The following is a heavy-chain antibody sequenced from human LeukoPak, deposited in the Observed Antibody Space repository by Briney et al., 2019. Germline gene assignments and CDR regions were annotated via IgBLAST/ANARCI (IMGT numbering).Heavy chain of an antibody. CDR1: GGTFSSYA. CDR2: IIPIFGTA. V-gene: IGHV1-69*13. Sequence: ASVKVSCKASGGTFSSYAISWVRQAPGQGLEWMGGIIPIFGTANYAQKFQGRVTITADESTSTAYMELSSLRSEDTAVYYCARGPVVAATRGYYYYYMDVWGKGTTVTISS. J-gene: IGHJ6*03. D-gene: IGHD2-15*01. CDR3: ARGPVVAATRGYYYYYMDV.